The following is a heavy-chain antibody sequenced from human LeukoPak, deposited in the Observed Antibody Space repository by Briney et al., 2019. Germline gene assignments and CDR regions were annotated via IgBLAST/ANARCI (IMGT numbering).Heavy chain of an antibody. Sequence: SETLSLTCTVSGGSFNNYYWSWIRQPPGRGLDWVAYMQNNGGTNYNPSLKRRVTTSISVSTNQSSLTLRSVTATDTTAFYLARRAPGYSSRWYFDLWGRGTMVSVCS. CDR2: MQNNGGT. J-gene: IGHJ2*01. D-gene: IGHD6-19*01. CDR1: GGSFNNYY. CDR3: ARRAPGYSSRWYFDL. V-gene: IGHV4-59*08.